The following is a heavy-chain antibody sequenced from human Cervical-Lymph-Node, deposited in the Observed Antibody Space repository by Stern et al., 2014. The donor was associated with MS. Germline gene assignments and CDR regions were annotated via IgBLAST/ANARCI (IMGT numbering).Heavy chain of an antibody. CDR1: GYTFTDYY. V-gene: IGHV1-2*04. CDR2: INPNNGRT. J-gene: IGHJ6*02. Sequence: VQLVQSGAEVKNPGASVKVSCKASGYTFTDYYMQWMRQAPGQGLEWKGWINPNNGRTKSAQKFQGWVTMTRDTSTSTAYMELSRLRSDDTAIYYCARASTTANNYYDGVDVWGQGTTVTVTS. D-gene: IGHD1-1*01. CDR3: ARASTTANNYYDGVDV.